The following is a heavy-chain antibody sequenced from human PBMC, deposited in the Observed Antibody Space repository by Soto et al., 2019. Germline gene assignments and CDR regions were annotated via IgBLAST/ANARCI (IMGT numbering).Heavy chain of an antibody. CDR3: ARATTVTTFGVGPYYFHY. J-gene: IGHJ4*02. CDR1: GGSISRGGYS. Sequence: SETLALTCTVSGGSISRGGYSCTWICLHPGKGLEWIGYIYYSGSTYYNPSLKSRVTISVDTSKNQFSLKLSSVTAADTAVYYCARATTVTTFGVGPYYFHYWGQGTLITSPQ. CDR2: IYYSGST. V-gene: IGHV4-31*03. D-gene: IGHD4-17*01.